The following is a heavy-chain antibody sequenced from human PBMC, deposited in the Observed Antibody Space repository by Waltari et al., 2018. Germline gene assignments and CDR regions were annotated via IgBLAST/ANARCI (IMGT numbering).Heavy chain of an antibody. Sequence: QVQLVQSGAEVKKPGASVKVSCKASGYTFTGYYMPWVRQAPGQGLEWMGWINPNSGGTNYAQKFQGRVTMTRDTSISTAYMELSRLRSDDTAVYYCARSPRAVAGTVYYGMDVWGQGTTVTVSS. D-gene: IGHD6-19*01. J-gene: IGHJ6*02. CDR1: GYTFTGYY. V-gene: IGHV1-2*02. CDR3: ARSPRAVAGTVYYGMDV. CDR2: INPNSGGT.